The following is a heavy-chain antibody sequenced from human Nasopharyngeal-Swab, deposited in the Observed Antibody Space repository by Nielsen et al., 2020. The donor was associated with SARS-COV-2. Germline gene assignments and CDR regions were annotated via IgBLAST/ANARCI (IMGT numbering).Heavy chain of an antibody. J-gene: IGHJ5*02. V-gene: IGHV2-5*02. Sequence: SGPTLVKPTQTLTLTCTFSGFSLSTSGVGVGWIRQPPGKALEWLALIYWDDDKCYSPSLKSRLTITKDTSKNQVVLTMTNMDPVDTATYYCALHFTVRDLENWFDPWGQGTLVTVSS. CDR1: GFSLSTSGVG. CDR3: ALHFTVRDLENWFDP. D-gene: IGHD4-11*01. CDR2: IYWDDDK.